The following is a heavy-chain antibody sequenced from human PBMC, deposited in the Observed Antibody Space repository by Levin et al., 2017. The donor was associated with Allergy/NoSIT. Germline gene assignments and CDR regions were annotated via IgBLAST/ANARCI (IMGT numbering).Heavy chain of an antibody. V-gene: IGHV1-69*06. D-gene: IGHD1-7*01. CDR2: IIPIFGTA. CDR1: GGTFSSYA. Sequence: SVKVSCKASGGTFSSYAISWVRQAPGQGLEWMGGIIPIFGTANYAQKFQGRVTITADKSTSTAYMELSSLRSEDTAVYYCARAATGTTGWGNWGQGTLVTVSS. CDR3: ARAATGTTGWGN. J-gene: IGHJ4*02.